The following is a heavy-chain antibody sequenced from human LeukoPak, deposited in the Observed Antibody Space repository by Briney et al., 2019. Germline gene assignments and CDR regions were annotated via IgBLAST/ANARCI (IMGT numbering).Heavy chain of an antibody. CDR3: ASPRIVGAAN. J-gene: IGHJ4*02. CDR1: GGSISSSSYY. D-gene: IGHD1-26*01. Sequence: SETLSLTCTVSGGSISSSSYYWGWIRQAPGKGLEWIGSIYYSGSTYYNPSLKSRVTISVDASKNQFSLKLSSVTAADTAVYYCASPRIVGAANWGQGTLVTVSS. CDR2: IYYSGST. V-gene: IGHV4-39*01.